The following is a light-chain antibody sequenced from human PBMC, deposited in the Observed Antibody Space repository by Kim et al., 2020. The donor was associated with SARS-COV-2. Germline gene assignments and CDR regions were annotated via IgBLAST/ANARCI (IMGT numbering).Light chain of an antibody. J-gene: IGLJ6*01. CDR2: EVS. CDR3: CSYAGGRTYV. V-gene: IGLV2-23*02. CDR1: NSDIGSLNR. Sequence: GQTITIACTRTNSDIGSLNRVSWYQQHPGKAPKVLIYEVSKRPSGISTHFSGSKSGNTASLTICGLQAEDEADYYCCSYAGGRTYVFGTGTQLTVL.